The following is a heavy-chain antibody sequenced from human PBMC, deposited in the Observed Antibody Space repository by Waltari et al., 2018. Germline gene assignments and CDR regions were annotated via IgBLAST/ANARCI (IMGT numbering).Heavy chain of an antibody. CDR3: ALGVSGWYFYSFDY. V-gene: IGHV2-5*01. J-gene: IGHJ4*02. D-gene: IGHD6-19*01. CDR2: IYWNDDK. Sequence: QITLKESGPTLVKPTQTLTLTCTFSGFSLSTSGVGVGWIRQPPGKALEWLALIYWNDDKRYSPSLKSRLTITKDTSKNQVVLTMTNMDPVDTATYYCALGVSGWYFYSFDYWGQGTLVTVSS. CDR1: GFSLSTSGVG.